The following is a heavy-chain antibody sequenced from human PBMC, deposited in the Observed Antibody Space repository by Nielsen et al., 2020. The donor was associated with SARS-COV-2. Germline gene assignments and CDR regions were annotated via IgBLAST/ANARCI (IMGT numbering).Heavy chain of an antibody. CDR2: IYPGDSDT. V-gene: IGHV5-51*01. Sequence: ESLKISCKGSGYSFTSYWIGWVRQMPGKGLEWMGIIYPGDSDTRYSPSFQGQVTISADKSISTAYLQWSSLKASDTAMYYCALYDFWSGYLGPYYYYGMDVWGQGTTVTVSS. CDR3: ALYDFWSGYLGPYYYYGMDV. CDR1: GYSFTSYW. J-gene: IGHJ6*02. D-gene: IGHD3-3*01.